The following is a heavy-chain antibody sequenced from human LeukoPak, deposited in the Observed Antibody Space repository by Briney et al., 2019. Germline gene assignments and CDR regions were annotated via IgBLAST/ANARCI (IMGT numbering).Heavy chain of an antibody. D-gene: IGHD4-23*01. CDR3: ARDRDDGGFEY. CDR2: ITSGFTT. J-gene: IGHJ4*02. Sequence: PGGSLRLSCGASGLSFSNYAMSWVRQAPGKGLEWISGITSGFTTYYADSVKGRFTISRDNSKNTFHLQMSSLRAEDTAVYYCARDRDDGGFEYWGQGTLVTVSS. V-gene: IGHV3-23*01. CDR1: GLSFSNYA.